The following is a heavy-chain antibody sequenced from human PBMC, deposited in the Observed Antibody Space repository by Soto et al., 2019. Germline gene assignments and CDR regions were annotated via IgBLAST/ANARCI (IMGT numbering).Heavy chain of an antibody. CDR2: ISGSGGST. CDR1: GFTFSSYA. CDR3: ANDLAPTPWNIKPAYYYYYMDV. V-gene: IGHV3-23*01. Sequence: GGSLRLSCAASGFTFSSYAMSWVRQAPGKGLEWVSAISGSGGSTYYADSVKGRFTISRDNSKNTLYLQMNSLRAEDTAVYYCANDLAPTPWNIKPAYYYYYMDVWGKGTTVTVSS. D-gene: IGHD1-1*01. J-gene: IGHJ6*03.